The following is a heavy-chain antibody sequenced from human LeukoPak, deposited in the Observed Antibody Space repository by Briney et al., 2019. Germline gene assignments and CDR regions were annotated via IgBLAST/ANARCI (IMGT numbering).Heavy chain of an antibody. CDR2: IYNSGST. V-gene: IGHV4-59*01. D-gene: IGHD2-15*01. Sequence: SETLSLTCIVSGASISNYYWSWIRQPPGKGLEWIGYIYNSGSTNYNPSLKSRVTISGDTSKNQFSLKLTSVTAADTAVYYCARGSAAAGAWGQGTLVTVSS. CDR3: ARGSAAAGA. J-gene: IGHJ4*02. CDR1: GASISNYY.